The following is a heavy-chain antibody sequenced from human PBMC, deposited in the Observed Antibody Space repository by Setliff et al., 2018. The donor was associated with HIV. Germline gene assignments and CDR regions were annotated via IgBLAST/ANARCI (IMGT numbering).Heavy chain of an antibody. CDR3: ATLSGLGTYRSSWYVAY. V-gene: IGHV4-61*09. D-gene: IGHD6-13*01. CDR2: IHTSGDT. J-gene: IGHJ4*02. Sequence: PSETLSLTCSVSGGSISSRSYYWSWVRQPAGKGLEWIGHIHTSGDTDYSPSLNSRVTISMDTSKNQFSLKLTSVTAADTAIYYCATLSGLGTYRSSWYVAYWGLGTLVTVSS. CDR1: GGSISSRSYY.